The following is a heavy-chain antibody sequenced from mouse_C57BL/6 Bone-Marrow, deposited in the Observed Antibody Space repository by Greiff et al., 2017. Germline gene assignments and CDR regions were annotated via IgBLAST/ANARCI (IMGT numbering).Heavy chain of an antibody. J-gene: IGHJ2*01. D-gene: IGHD1-1*01. V-gene: IGHV1-19*01. CDR1: GYTFTDYY. CDR3: ARDYYGSSSFFEY. CDR2: INPYNGGT. Sequence: VQLQQSGPVLVKPGASVKMSCKASGYTFTDYYMNWVNQSHGKSLEWIGVINPYNGGTSYNQKFKGKATLTVDKSSSTAYMELNSLTSEDSAVYYCARDYYGSSSFFEYWGQGTTLTVSS.